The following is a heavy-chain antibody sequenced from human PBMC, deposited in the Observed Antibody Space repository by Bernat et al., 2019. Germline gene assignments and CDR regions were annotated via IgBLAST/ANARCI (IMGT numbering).Heavy chain of an antibody. J-gene: IGHJ6*02. Sequence: EVQLVESGGGLVQPGGSLRLSCAASGFTFSSYWMHWVRQAPGKGLVWVSRINSDGSGTRYADSVKGRFTIFRDNAKNTLYLQMNSLRAEDTAVYYCAREFVTIFGVNYYQYGMDVWGQGTTVTVSS. V-gene: IGHV3-74*01. CDR2: INSDGSGT. CDR3: AREFVTIFGVNYYQYGMDV. CDR1: GFTFSSYW. D-gene: IGHD3-3*01.